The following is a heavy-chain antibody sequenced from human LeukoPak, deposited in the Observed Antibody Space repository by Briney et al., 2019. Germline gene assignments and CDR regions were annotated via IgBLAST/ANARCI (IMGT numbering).Heavy chain of an antibody. V-gene: IGHV3-48*04. CDR1: GFTFSSYS. Sequence: PGGSLRLSCAASGFTFSSYSMNWVRQAPGKGLEWVSYISSSGSTIYYADSVKGRFTISRDNAKNSLYLQMNSLRAEDTAVYYCARDRGHSGVGFDYWGQGTLVTVSS. CDR2: ISSSGSTI. D-gene: IGHD3-10*01. J-gene: IGHJ4*02. CDR3: ARDRGHSGVGFDY.